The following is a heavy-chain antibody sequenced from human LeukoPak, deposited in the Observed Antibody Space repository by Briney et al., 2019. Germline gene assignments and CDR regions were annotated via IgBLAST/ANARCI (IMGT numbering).Heavy chain of an antibody. V-gene: IGHV3-23*01. Sequence: GGSLRLSCAASDFTFSRYGMKWVRQAPGKGLEWLSYISGTGSTAYYADSVKGRFTISRDNSKNTLYLQMNSLRAEDTAVYYCAKGLFGEHRFLDYWGQGTLVTVSS. CDR2: ISGTGSTA. D-gene: IGHD3-16*01. CDR1: DFTFSRYG. CDR3: AKGLFGEHRFLDY. J-gene: IGHJ4*02.